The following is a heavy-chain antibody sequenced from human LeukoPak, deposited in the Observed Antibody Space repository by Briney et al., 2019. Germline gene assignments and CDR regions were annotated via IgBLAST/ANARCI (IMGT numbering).Heavy chain of an antibody. CDR3: AKDRFGSGGPSWFGP. CDR2: ISGSGGET. Sequence: PGGSLRLSCAGSGFTFSRYAMSWVRHVPGKGLEWVSAISGSGGETFSTDSVKGRFTIARDNSKNTLYLQMNNLRAEDTAVYYCAKDRFGSGGPSWFGPWGQGTLVTVSS. J-gene: IGHJ5*02. D-gene: IGHD3-10*01. V-gene: IGHV3-23*01. CDR1: GFTFSRYA.